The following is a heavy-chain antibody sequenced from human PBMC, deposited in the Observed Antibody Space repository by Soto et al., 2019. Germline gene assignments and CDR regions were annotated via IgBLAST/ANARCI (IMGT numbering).Heavy chain of an antibody. V-gene: IGHV1-46*01. CDR2: INPSGGTT. J-gene: IGHJ4*02. D-gene: IGHD2-2*01. CDR1: GYTFTRYQ. Sequence: QVQLVQSGAEVKKPGASVKVSCKASGYTFTRYQMHWVRQAPGQGLEWMGIINPSGGTTNYAQKFQGRVTMTRDTSTSTVYMELSSLRSEDTAVYYCARDWGYCSNSICYGVFDHWGQGTLVTVSS. CDR3: ARDWGYCSNSICYGVFDH.